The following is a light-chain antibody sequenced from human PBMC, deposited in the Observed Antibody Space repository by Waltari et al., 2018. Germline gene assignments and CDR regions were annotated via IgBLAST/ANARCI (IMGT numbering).Light chain of an antibody. V-gene: IGLV2-14*01. CDR1: SSDVGFYNF. Sequence: QSALTQPASVSGSPGQSIPISCTGTSSDVGFYNFVSWYQHHPGKAPKLLVYEVTNRPSGVSNRFSGSKSGNTASRAISGLQAEDEADYYCNSYTTARNLDDVFGTGTKVTVL. CDR3: NSYTTARNLDDV. J-gene: IGLJ1*01. CDR2: EVT.